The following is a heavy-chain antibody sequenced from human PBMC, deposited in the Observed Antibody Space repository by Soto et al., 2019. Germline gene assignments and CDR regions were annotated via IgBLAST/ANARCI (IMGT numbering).Heavy chain of an antibody. D-gene: IGHD6-13*01. CDR1: GFSLNTTGVG. V-gene: IGHV2-5*01. CDR3: AHRGGAAVGLYYFDY. Sequence: QITLKESGPTLVKPTQTLTLTCTFSGFSLNTTGVGVSWIRQPPGKALAWLALIYWHDDKRYSPSLKSRLTITKDTAKNQVVLTMTNMDPVDTATYYCAHRGGAAVGLYYFDYWGQGALVTVSS. J-gene: IGHJ4*02. CDR2: IYWHDDK.